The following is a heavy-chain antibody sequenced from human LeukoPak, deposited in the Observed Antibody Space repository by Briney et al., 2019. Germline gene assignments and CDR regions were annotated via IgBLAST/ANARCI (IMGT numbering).Heavy chain of an antibody. V-gene: IGHV4-61*02. J-gene: IGHJ3*02. D-gene: IGHD1-26*01. CDR1: GDSISSGSYL. Sequence: PSQTLSLTCTVPGDSISSGSYLWRSIRQPAGKGLEWFGRTYIGGPNKYNPSRKSRVTISLDTSKTQIPLRRSSVTAADTAVYYCARDPRIVKAILGAFDIWGQGTTVTVSS. CDR3: ARDPRIVKAILGAFDI. CDR2: TYIGGPN.